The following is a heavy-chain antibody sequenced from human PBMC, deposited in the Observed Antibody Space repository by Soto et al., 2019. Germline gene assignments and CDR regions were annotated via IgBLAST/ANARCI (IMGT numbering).Heavy chain of an antibody. CDR1: GYTFTGYY. J-gene: IGHJ5*02. V-gene: IGHV1-2*02. D-gene: IGHD2-15*01. CDR3: ARGRSGGGSPGGEFDP. Sequence: ASVKVSCKASGYTFTGYYMHWVRQAPGQGLEWMGWINPNSGGTNYAQKFQGRVTMTRNTSISTAYMELRSLRSDDTAVYYCARGRSGGGSPGGEFDPWGQGTLVTVSS. CDR2: INPNSGGT.